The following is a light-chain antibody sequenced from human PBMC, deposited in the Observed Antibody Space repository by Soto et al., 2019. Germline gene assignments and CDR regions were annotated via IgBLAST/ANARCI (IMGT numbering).Light chain of an antibody. J-gene: IGKJ1*01. Sequence: EIVLTQSPATLSLSPGDRASLSCRASQSVSTYLAWYQQKPGQAPRLLIYGASSRATGIPDRFSGSGSGTDFTLTISRLEPEDFAVYYCQQYKTFGQGTKVDIK. CDR2: GAS. V-gene: IGKV3-20*01. CDR1: QSVSTY. CDR3: QQYKT.